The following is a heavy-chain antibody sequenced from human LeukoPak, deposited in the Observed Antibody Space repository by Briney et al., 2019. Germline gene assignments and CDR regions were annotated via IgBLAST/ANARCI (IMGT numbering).Heavy chain of an antibody. D-gene: IGHD3-22*01. J-gene: IGHJ4*02. CDR1: GGSISSYY. Sequence: SETLSLTCAVSGGSISSYYWSWIRQPPGKGLEWIGYIYYSGSANYNPSLKSRVTISVDTSKNQFSLKLSSVTAADTAVYYCASYTRNYYDSSGYYYFDYWGQGTLVTVSS. CDR3: ASYTRNYYDSSGYYYFDY. CDR2: IYYSGSA. V-gene: IGHV4-59*01.